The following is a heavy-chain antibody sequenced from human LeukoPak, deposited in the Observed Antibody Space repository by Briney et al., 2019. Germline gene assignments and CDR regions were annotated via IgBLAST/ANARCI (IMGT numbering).Heavy chain of an antibody. CDR2: IYYSGST. CDR3: ARTQIVVVPAAPRTYNWFDP. V-gene: IGHV4-39*01. CDR1: GGSISSSSYY. D-gene: IGHD2-2*01. J-gene: IGHJ5*02. Sequence: SGTLSLTCTVSGGSISSSSYYWGWIRQPPGKGLEWIGSIYYSGSTYYNPSLKSRVTISVDTSKNQFSLKLSSVTAADTAVYYCARTQIVVVPAAPRTYNWFDPWGQGTLVTVSS.